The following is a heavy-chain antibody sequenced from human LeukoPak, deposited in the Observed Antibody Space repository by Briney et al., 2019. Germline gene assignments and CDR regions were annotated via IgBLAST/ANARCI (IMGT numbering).Heavy chain of an antibody. V-gene: IGHV4-31*03. CDR2: IYYSGST. CDR3: ARGWAYYYYGMDV. Sequence: SETLSLTCTVSGGSISSGGYYWSWIRRHPGKGLEWIGYIYYSGSTYYNPSLKSRVTISVDTSKNQFSLKLSSVTAADTAVYYCARGWAYYYYGMDVWGQGTTVTVSS. D-gene: IGHD6-13*01. J-gene: IGHJ6*02. CDR1: GGSISSGGYY.